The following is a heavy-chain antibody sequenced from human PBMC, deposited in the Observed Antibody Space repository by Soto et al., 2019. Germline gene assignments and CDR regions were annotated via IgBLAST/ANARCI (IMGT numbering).Heavy chain of an antibody. CDR2: IYWDDDK. CDR3: AHRVLRTVFGLVTTTAIYFDF. CDR1: GFSLTTSGAG. D-gene: IGHD3-3*01. Sequence: QITLNESGPTQVKPRQTLTLTCTFSGFSLTTSGAGVGWIRQSPGKAPEWLALIYWDDDKRYSPSLKSRLTITKDTTTNQVVLTMADLDPADTATYYCAHRVLRTVFGLVTTTAIYFDFWGQGTPVAVSS. J-gene: IGHJ4*02. V-gene: IGHV2-5*02.